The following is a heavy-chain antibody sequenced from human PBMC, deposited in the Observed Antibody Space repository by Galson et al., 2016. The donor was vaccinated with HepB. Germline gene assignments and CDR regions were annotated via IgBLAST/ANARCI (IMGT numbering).Heavy chain of an antibody. J-gene: IGHJ6*02. D-gene: IGHD3-9*01. V-gene: IGHV6-1*01. Sequence: CAISGDSVSSNSGAWHWIRQSPSRGLEWPGRTYYRSKWNNDYAVSVKGRITINSDTSKNQFSLHLNSVTPEDTAVYYCAREFAPYDILTGYLNHGLDVWGQGTTVTVSS. CDR1: GDSVSSNSGA. CDR3: AREFAPYDILTGYLNHGLDV. CDR2: TYYRSKWNN.